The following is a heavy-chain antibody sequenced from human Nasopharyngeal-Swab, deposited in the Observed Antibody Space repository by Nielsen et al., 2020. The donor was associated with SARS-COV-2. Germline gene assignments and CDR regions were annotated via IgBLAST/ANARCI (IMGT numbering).Heavy chain of an antibody. D-gene: IGHD1-26*01. CDR1: GYSFTTYW. CDR2: IYPGDSNT. Sequence: GESLKISCKGSGYSFTTYWIGWVRQMPGKGLEWMAIIYPGDSNTRYSPSFQGQVTISVDKYSSTAYLQWSSLKASDTAIYYSARPMRPMGHYYFGMDVWGQGTTVTVSS. J-gene: IGHJ6*02. CDR3: ARPMRPMGHYYFGMDV. V-gene: IGHV5-51*01.